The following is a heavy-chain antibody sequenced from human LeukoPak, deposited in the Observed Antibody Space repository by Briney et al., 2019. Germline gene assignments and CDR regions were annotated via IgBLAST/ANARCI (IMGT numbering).Heavy chain of an antibody. D-gene: IGHD2-2*02. Sequence: ASVKVSCKASGYTFTGYYMHWVRQGPGQGLEWMGWINPNSGGTNYAQKFQGRVTMTRDTSISTAYMELSRLRSDDTVVYYCARAALYCSSTSCYNYFDYWGQGTLVTVSS. CDR2: INPNSGGT. CDR3: ARAALYCSSTSCYNYFDY. V-gene: IGHV1-2*02. CDR1: GYTFTGYY. J-gene: IGHJ4*02.